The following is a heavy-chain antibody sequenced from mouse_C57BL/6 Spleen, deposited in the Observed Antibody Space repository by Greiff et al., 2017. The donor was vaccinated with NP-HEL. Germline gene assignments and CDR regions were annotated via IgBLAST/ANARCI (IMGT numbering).Heavy chain of an antibody. CDR1: GYTFTSYW. V-gene: IGHV1-50*01. Sequence: QVQLQQPGAELVKPGASVKLSCKASGYTFTSYWMQWVKQRPGQGLEWIGEIDPSDSYTNYNQKFKGKATLTVDTSSSTAYMQLSSLTSEDSAVYYCARGGPGTFDYWGQGTTLTVSS. D-gene: IGHD4-1*01. CDR3: ARGGPGTFDY. J-gene: IGHJ2*01. CDR2: IDPSDSYT.